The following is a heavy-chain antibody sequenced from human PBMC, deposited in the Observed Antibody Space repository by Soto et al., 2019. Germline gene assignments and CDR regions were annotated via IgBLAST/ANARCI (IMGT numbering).Heavy chain of an antibody. V-gene: IGHV4-30-2*01. CDR2: IYHSGST. Sequence: QLQLQESGSGLVKPSQTLSLTCAVSGGSISSGGYSWSWIRQPPGKGLEWIGYIYHSGSTYYNPSLKSRVTISVDRSKNQFSLKLSSVTAADTAVYYCARASSGWYRRMGDYFDYWGQGTLVTVSS. CDR3: ARASSGWYRRMGDYFDY. D-gene: IGHD6-19*01. J-gene: IGHJ4*02. CDR1: GGSISSGGYS.